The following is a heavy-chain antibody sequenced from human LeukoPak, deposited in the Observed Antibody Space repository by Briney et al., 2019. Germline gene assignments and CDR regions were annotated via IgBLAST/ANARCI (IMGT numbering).Heavy chain of an antibody. CDR3: ASLGRDPDPGDDTFDV. CDR2: IYPGDSDT. J-gene: IGHJ3*01. Sequence: GESLKISCKDYGYRFTSYWIGWVRQVPGKGLEWMGNIYPGDSDTRYSPSFQGLVTISADKSINTAYLQWSSLKASDTAMYYCASLGRDPDPGDDTFDVWGRGTMVTVSS. V-gene: IGHV5-51*01. D-gene: IGHD7-27*01. CDR1: GYRFTSYW.